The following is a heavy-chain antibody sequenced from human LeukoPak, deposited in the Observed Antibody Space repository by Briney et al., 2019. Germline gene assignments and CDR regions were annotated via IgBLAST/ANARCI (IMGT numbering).Heavy chain of an antibody. CDR1: GGSISSGSYY. CDR2: IYTSGST. J-gene: IGHJ6*03. D-gene: IGHD6-13*01. CDR3: ARVLAREYYYYYMDV. V-gene: IGHV4-61*02. Sequence: SQTLSLTCTVSGGSISSGSYYWSWIRQPAGKGLEWIGRIYTSGSTNYNPSLKRRVTISVDTSKNQFSLKLSSVTAADTAVYYYARVLAREYYYYYMDVWGKGTTVTVAS.